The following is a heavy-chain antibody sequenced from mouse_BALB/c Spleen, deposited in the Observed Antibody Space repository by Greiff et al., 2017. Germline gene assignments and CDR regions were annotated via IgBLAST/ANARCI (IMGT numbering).Heavy chain of an antibody. J-gene: IGHJ4*01. CDR2: ISSGGSYT. CDR1: GFTFSSYG. D-gene: IGHD6-5*01. CDR3: ARHGAYDYNAMDY. V-gene: IGHV5-6*01. Sequence: EVQGVESGGDLVKPGGSLKLSCAASGFTFSSYGMSWVRQTPDKRLEWVATISSGGSYTYYPDSVKGRFTISRDNAKNTLYLQMSSLKSEDTAMYYCARHGAYDYNAMDYWGQGTSVTVSS.